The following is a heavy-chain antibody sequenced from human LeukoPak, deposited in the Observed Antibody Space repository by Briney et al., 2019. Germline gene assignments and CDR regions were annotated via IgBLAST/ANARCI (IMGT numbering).Heavy chain of an antibody. CDR1: GFTVSSNY. CDR3: ARDADSSGYYPNLDY. V-gene: IGHV3-53*01. CDR2: IYSGGNT. J-gene: IGHJ4*02. D-gene: IGHD3-22*01. Sequence: GGSLRLSCAASGFTVSSNYMSWVRQAPGKGLQWVSVIYSGGNTYYADSVKGRFTISRDNAKNSLYLQMNSLRAEDTAVYYCARDADSSGYYPNLDYWGQGTLVTVSS.